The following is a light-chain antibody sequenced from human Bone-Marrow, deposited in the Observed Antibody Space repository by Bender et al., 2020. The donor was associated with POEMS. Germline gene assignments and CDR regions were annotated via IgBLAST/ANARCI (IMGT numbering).Light chain of an antibody. CDR2: EVT. CDR1: NSDVGGYNY. J-gene: IGLJ2*01. V-gene: IGLV2-8*01. CDR3: SSYAGSNNRV. Sequence: QSALTQPPSASGSPGQSVTISCTGSNSDVGGYNYVSWYQQHPGKAPKLIIYEVTKRPSGVPDRFSGSKSGNTASLTVSGLQAEDEADYYCSSYAGSNNRVFGGGTKLTVL.